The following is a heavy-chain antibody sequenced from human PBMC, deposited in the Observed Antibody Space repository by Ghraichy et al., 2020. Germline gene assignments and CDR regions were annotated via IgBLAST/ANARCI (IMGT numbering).Heavy chain of an antibody. V-gene: IGHV1-2*04. CDR3: ARGGHYGDYELYYYGMDV. D-gene: IGHD4-17*01. J-gene: IGHJ6*02. CDR1: GYTFTGYY. CDR2: INPNSGGT. Sequence: ASVKVSCKASGYTFTGYYMHWVRQAPGQGLEWMGWINPNSGGTNYAQKFQGWVTMTRDTSISTAYMELSRLRADDTAVYYCARGGHYGDYELYYYGMDVWGQGTTVTVSS.